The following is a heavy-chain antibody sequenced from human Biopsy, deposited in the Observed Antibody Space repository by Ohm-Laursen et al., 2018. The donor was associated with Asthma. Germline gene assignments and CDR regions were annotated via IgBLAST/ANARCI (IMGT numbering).Heavy chain of an antibody. CDR2: ISGSGGST. Sequence: SLRLSCAAPGFTFSSYAMSWVRQAPGKGLEWVSAISGSGGSTYYADSVKGRFTISRDNSKNTLYLQMSSLRAEDTAVYYCARESSVAGSSDFDYWGQGTLVTVSS. D-gene: IGHD6-19*01. CDR1: GFTFSSYA. CDR3: ARESSVAGSSDFDY. J-gene: IGHJ4*02. V-gene: IGHV3-23*01.